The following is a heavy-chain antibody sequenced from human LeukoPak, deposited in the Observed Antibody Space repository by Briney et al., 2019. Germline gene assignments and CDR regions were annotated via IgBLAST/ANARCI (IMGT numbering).Heavy chain of an antibody. J-gene: IGHJ5*02. CDR3: ARGCSSTSCYALYNWFDP. Sequence: GASVKVSCKASGGTFSSYAISWVRQAPGQGLEWMGGIIPIFGTANYAQKFQGRVTITADESTSTAYMELSSLRSEGTAVYYCARGCSSTSCYALYNWFDPWGQGTLVTVSS. V-gene: IGHV1-69*13. CDR2: IIPIFGTA. CDR1: GGTFSSYA. D-gene: IGHD2-2*01.